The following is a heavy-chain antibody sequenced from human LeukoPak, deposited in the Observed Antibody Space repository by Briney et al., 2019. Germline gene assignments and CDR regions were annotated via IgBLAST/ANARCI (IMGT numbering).Heavy chain of an antibody. Sequence: ASVKVSCKASGYTFTSYGISWVRQAPGQGLEWMGWINPNSGGTNYAQKFQGWVTMTRDTSISTAYMELSRLRSDDTAVYYCARSNPHYYDSSGELENYYYYGMDVWGQGATVTVSS. CDR3: ARSNPHYYDSSGELENYYYYGMDV. J-gene: IGHJ6*02. D-gene: IGHD3-22*01. CDR1: GYTFTSYG. V-gene: IGHV1-2*04. CDR2: INPNSGGT.